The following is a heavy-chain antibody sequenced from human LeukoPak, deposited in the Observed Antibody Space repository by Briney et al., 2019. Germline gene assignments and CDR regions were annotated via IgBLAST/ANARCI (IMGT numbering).Heavy chain of an antibody. CDR3: ARQSSWSLDY. J-gene: IGHJ4*02. Sequence: VGSLRLSCAASGFTFSSQGMHRVRQAPGTGLEWVAVIWYDGSNKYYRDSVKGRFTISRDNSKTTLYLQMNSLRVEDTAVYYCARQSSWSLDYWGRGTLVTVSS. CDR2: IWYDGSNK. V-gene: IGHV3-33*01. D-gene: IGHD6-13*01. CDR1: GFTFSSQG.